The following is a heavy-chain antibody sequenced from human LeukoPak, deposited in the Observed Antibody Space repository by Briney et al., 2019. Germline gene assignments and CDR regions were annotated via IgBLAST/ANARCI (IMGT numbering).Heavy chain of an antibody. D-gene: IGHD3-22*01. CDR1: GFTFSSYW. J-gene: IGHJ4*02. Sequence: GGSLRLSCSATGFTFSSYWMGWVRQAPGKGLKWVANIKQDGTEKNYVDSVKGRFTISRDNAKNSLYLQMNSLRVEDTAVYYCARDCGSGSCSPFAYWGQGTLVTVSS. CDR3: ARDCGSGSCSPFAY. V-gene: IGHV3-7*01. CDR2: IKQDGTEK.